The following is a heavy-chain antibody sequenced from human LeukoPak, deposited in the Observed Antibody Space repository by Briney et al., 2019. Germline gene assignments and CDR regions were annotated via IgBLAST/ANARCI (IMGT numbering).Heavy chain of an antibody. CDR3: ATRGFCSSTSCYKYYYGMDV. V-gene: IGHV1-24*01. Sequence: ASVKVSCKVSGYTLTELSMHWVRQAPGKGLEWMGGFDPEDGETIYAQKFQGRVTMTEDTSTDTAYMELSSLRSEDTAVYCCATRGFCSSTSCYKYYYGMDVWGQGTTVTVSS. CDR2: FDPEDGET. CDR1: GYTLTELS. D-gene: IGHD2-2*02. J-gene: IGHJ6*02.